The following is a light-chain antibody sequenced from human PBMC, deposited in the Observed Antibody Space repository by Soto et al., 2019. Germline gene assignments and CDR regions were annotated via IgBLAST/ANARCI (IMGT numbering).Light chain of an antibody. V-gene: IGKV1-5*01. Sequence: IQMTQSPSTVSASVVDAGTSSCLASQSISTWLAWYQQKPGKAPKLLIYDASSLESGVPSRFSGSGSGTEFTLTISSLQPDDFATYYCQHYNSYSEAFGQGTKVDI. CDR1: QSISTW. J-gene: IGKJ1*01. CDR3: QHYNSYSEA. CDR2: DAS.